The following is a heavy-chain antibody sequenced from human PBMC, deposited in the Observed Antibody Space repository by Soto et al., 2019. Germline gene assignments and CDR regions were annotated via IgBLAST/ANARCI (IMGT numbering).Heavy chain of an antibody. D-gene: IGHD6-19*01. Sequence: QVQLEQSGAEEKKPGASVKVSFKASGYTFTGYAMHWVRQAPGQRLEWMGWINAGNGNTKYSQKFQGRVTITRDTSASTAYMELSSLRSEDTAVYYCARAVAVPADFDYWGQGTLVTVSS. V-gene: IGHV1-3*05. CDR1: GYTFTGYA. CDR3: ARAVAVPADFDY. CDR2: INAGNGNT. J-gene: IGHJ4*02.